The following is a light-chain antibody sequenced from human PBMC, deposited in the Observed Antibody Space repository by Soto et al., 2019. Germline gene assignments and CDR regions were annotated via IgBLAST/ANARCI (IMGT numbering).Light chain of an antibody. CDR2: DAS. CDR1: QSVRSS. J-gene: IGKJ1*01. V-gene: IGKV3-11*01. Sequence: EIVLTQSPATVSLSPGERATLSCRASQSVRSSLAWYQQQPGQAPRLLIYDASNRATGIPARFSGSGSGTDFTLTIRSLEPKDFAVYYCQQRSNWPGTFGQGTKVDNK. CDR3: QQRSNWPGT.